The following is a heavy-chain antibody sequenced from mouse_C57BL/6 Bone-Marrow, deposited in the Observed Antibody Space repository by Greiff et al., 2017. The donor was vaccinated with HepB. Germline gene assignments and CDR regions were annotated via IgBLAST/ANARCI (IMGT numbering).Heavy chain of an antibody. V-gene: IGHV1-81*01. CDR2: IYPRSGNT. Sequence: ESGAELARPGASVKLSCKASGYTFTSYGISWVKQRTGQGLEWIGEIYPRSGNTYYNEKFKGKATLTADKSSSTAYMELRSLTSEDSAVYFCARAGTGAMDYWGQGTSVTVSS. J-gene: IGHJ4*01. D-gene: IGHD4-1*01. CDR1: GYTFTSYG. CDR3: ARAGTGAMDY.